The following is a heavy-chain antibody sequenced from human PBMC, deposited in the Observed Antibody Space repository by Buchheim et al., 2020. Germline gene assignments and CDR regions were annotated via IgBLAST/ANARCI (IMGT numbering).Heavy chain of an antibody. CDR2: IDPSGGST. CDR1: GYTFTNYY. Sequence: QVQLVQSGAEVKKPGASVKVSCKASGYTFTNYYMHWVRQASGQGLEWMGMIDPSGGSTTYAQKFQGRVTMTRDTSTSTVYMDLSSLRSEDTAVYYCARVLGVYDFWSGHYNNYYYYMGVWGKGTT. CDR3: ARVLGVYDFWSGHYNNYYYYMGV. D-gene: IGHD3-3*01. V-gene: IGHV1-46*01. J-gene: IGHJ6*03.